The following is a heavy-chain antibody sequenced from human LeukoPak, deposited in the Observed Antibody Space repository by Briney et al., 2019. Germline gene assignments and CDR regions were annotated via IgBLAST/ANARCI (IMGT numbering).Heavy chain of an antibody. CDR1: GGSITSYY. CDR3: ARHIGYCSGGSCYFDN. J-gene: IGHJ4*02. Sequence: SETLSLTCTVSGGSITSYYWSWIRQPPGKGLEWIGYMFYSGSTNYNPSLKSRVTISVDTSKSQFSLKLSSVTAADTAVYYCARHIGYCSGGSCYFDNWGQGTLVTVSS. CDR2: MFYSGST. V-gene: IGHV4-59*08. D-gene: IGHD2-15*01.